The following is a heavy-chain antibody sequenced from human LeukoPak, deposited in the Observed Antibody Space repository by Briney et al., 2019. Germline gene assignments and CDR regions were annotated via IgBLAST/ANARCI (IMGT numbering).Heavy chain of an antibody. CDR1: GFTFSSYE. CDR2: ISTSGSTI. V-gene: IGHV3-48*03. J-gene: IGHJ4*02. CDR3: ARTQTAGTRVFDY. Sequence: GGSLRLSCAASGFTFSSYEMNWVRQAPGKGLEWVSYISTSGSTIYYADSVKGRFTISRDNAKNSLHLQMNSLRAEDPAVYYRARTQTAGTRVFDYWGQGTLVTVSS.